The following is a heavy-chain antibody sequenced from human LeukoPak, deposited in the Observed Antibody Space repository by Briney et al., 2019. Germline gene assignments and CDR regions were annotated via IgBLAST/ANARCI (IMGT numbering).Heavy chain of an antibody. CDR2: INPNSGGT. D-gene: IGHD3-10*01. CDR1: GYAFVDYY. J-gene: IGHJ6*02. CDR3: ARWGDWARYAMDV. V-gene: IGHV1-2*02. Sequence: ASVKVSCKASGYAFVDYYMHWVRRAPGQGLEWMGWINPNSGGTNHAQKFQGRVTMTRDTSISTAYMELSRLRSDDTAVYYCARWGDWARYAMDVWGQGTTVTVSS.